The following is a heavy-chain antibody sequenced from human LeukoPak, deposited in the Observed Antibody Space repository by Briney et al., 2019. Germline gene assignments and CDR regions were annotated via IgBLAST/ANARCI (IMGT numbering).Heavy chain of an antibody. J-gene: IGHJ4*02. CDR1: GYTFTSYD. V-gene: IGHV1-8*01. CDR2: MNPNSGNT. D-gene: IGHD6-19*01. CDR3: AMSSGWYVDY. Sequence: ASVKGSCKASGYTFTSYDINWVRQATGQRLERMGWMNPNSGNTGYAQKFQSRVTMTRNTSISTAYMELSSLRSEDTAVYYCAMSSGWYVDYWGQGTLLTVSS.